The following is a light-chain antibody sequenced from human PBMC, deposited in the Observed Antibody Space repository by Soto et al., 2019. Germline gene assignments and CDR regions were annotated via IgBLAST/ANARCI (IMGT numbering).Light chain of an antibody. J-gene: IGKJ4*01. CDR1: QSVLYSSNNKNY. CDR3: QQYYNISLT. Sequence: DIVITQSPDSLAVSLGEGATISCKSRQSVLYSSNNKNYLALYQQKAGQPPKLLIHWVSTRESGVPGRCSGTMSGVDFTLTIVSLQAEFVAVYYCQQYYNISLTFGGGIKVEIK. V-gene: IGKV4-1*01. CDR2: WVS.